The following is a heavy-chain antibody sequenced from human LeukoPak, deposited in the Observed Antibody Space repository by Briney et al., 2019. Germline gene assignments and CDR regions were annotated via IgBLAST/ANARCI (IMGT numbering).Heavy chain of an antibody. J-gene: IGHJ4*02. D-gene: IGHD3-16*02. Sequence: SETLSLTCAVYGGSFSGYYWSWIRQPPGKGLEWIGEINHSGSTNYNPSLKSRVTISVDTSKNQFSLKLSSVTAADTAVYYCARDQRYVWGSYRFLDYWGQGTLVTVSS. CDR3: ARDQRYVWGSYRFLDY. CDR1: GGSFSGYY. CDR2: INHSGST. V-gene: IGHV4-34*01.